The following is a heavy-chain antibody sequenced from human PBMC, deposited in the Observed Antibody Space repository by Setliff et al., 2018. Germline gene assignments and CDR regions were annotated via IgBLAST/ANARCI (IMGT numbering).Heavy chain of an antibody. V-gene: IGHV1-18*01. CDR1: GYTFTSYG. CDR3: ARLGRGVSFDP. Sequence: GASVKVSCKASGYTFTSYGISWVRQAPGQGLEWMGWISAYNGNTNYAQKLQGRVTITRDTSASTAYMELSSLRSEDTAVYYCARLGRGVSFDPWGQGTLVTVSS. D-gene: IGHD3-10*01. CDR2: ISAYNGNT. J-gene: IGHJ5*02.